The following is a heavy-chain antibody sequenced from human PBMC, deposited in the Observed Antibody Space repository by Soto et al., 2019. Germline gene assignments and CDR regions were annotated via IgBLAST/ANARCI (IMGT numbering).Heavy chain of an antibody. CDR3: ARVSSTYYDFWSGYPTEGYYMDV. CDR1: GGSFSGYY. Sequence: SETLSLTCAVYGGSFSGYYWSWIRQPPGKGLEWIGEINHSGSTNYNPSLKSRVTISVDTSKNQFSLKLSSVTAADTAVYYCARVSSTYYDFWSGYPTEGYYMDVWGKGTTVTVSS. J-gene: IGHJ6*03. D-gene: IGHD3-3*01. V-gene: IGHV4-34*01. CDR2: INHSGST.